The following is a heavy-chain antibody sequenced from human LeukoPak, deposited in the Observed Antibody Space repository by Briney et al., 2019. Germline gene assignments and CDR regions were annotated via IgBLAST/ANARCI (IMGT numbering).Heavy chain of an antibody. CDR1: GGTFSSYA. CDR3: ATNTYNGYAIDS. CDR2: IIPILGIA. D-gene: IGHD5-12*01. J-gene: IGHJ4*02. V-gene: IGHV1-69*04. Sequence: ASVKVSCKASGGTFSSYAISWVRQAPGQGLEWMGRIIPILGIANYAQKFQGRVTITADKSTSTAYMELSSLRSEDTAVYYCATNTYNGYAIDSWGQGTLITVSS.